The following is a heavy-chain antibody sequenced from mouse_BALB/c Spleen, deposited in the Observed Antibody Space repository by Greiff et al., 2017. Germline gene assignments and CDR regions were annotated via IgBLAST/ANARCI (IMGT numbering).Heavy chain of an antibody. CDR2: ISYSGST. V-gene: IGHV3-2*02. Sequence: DVKLVESGPGLVKPSQSLSLTCTVTGYSITSDYAWNWIRQFPGNKLEWMGYISYSGSTSYNPSLKSRISITRDTSKNQFFLQLNSVTTEDTATYYCARRLSTYRYDGYYAMDYWGQGTSVTVSS. CDR1: GYSITSDYA. D-gene: IGHD2-14*01. CDR3: ARRLSTYRYDGYYAMDY. J-gene: IGHJ4*01.